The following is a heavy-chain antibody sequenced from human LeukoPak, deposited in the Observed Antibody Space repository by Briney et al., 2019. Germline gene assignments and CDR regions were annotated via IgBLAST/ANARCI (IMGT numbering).Heavy chain of an antibody. J-gene: IGHJ4*02. CDR3: ARAFQWLAFDD. D-gene: IGHD6-19*01. V-gene: IGHV3-66*01. CDR2: IYNVGST. Sequence: GGSLRLSCAASGFTVSSEYMSWVRQTPGKGLEWVSVIYNVGSTKYADSVKARFTISRDNSKNTLDLQMNSLRAEDTAVYFCARAFQWLAFDDWGQGTLVTVSS. CDR1: GFTVSSEY.